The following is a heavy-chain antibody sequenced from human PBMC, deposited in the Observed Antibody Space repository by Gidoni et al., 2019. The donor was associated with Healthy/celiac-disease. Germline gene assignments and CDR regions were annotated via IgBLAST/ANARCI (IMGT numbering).Heavy chain of an antibody. Sequence: EVQLVESGGGLVTPGGSLRLSCAASGFTFSSYSMNWVRQAPGKGLEWVSSISSSSSYIYYADSVKGRFTISRDNAKNSLYLQMNSLRAEDTAVYYGARDLRVAGGFDYWGQGTLVTVSS. D-gene: IGHD3-3*01. CDR2: ISSSSSYI. J-gene: IGHJ4*02. CDR3: ARDLRVAGGFDY. CDR1: GFTFSSYS. V-gene: IGHV3-21*01.